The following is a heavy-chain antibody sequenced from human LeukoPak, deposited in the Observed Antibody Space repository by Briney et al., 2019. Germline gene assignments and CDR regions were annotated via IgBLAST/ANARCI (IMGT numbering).Heavy chain of an antibody. CDR3: ARDLINSGSYFPLDY. Sequence: GASVKVSCKASGYTFTSYYMHWVRQAPGQGLEWMGIINPNSGGTNYAQKFQGRVTMTRDTSISTAYMELSRLRSDDTAVYYCARDLINSGSYFPLDYWGQEPWSPSPQ. CDR1: GYTFTSYY. V-gene: IGHV1-2*02. CDR2: INPNSGGT. J-gene: IGHJ4*01. D-gene: IGHD1-26*01.